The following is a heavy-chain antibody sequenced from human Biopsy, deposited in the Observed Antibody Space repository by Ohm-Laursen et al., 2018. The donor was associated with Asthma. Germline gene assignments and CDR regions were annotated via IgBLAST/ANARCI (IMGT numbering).Heavy chain of an antibody. V-gene: IGHV4-39*01. CDR3: VRHQYSSSWSTFDY. D-gene: IGHD3-22*01. CDR2: MYHSGSP. CDR1: GGSITRSSYY. J-gene: IGHJ4*02. Sequence: PVTLSLTCTVSGGSITRSSYYWGWIRQPPGKGMEWIGSMYHSGSPYYHPSLKSQSTISVNTSKNQLSLKISSVTAADTAVYFCVRHQYSSSWSTFDYWGQGALVTVSS.